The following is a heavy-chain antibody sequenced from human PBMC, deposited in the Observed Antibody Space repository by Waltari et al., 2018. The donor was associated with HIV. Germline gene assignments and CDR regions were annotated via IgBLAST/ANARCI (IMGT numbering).Heavy chain of an antibody. V-gene: IGHV1-2*06. CDR3: ARRGSSGSYWFDP. CDR1: GYTFTASY. CDR2: INPNSGGT. Sequence: QVQLVQSGAEVKKRGASVKVSCQASGYTFTASYMHWSRQAPGQGLEWMGRINPNSGGTNYAQKFQCRVTMTRETSISTAYMELSRMRSDDTAVYYCARRGSSGSYWFDPWGQGTLVTVSS. J-gene: IGHJ5*02. D-gene: IGHD1-26*01.